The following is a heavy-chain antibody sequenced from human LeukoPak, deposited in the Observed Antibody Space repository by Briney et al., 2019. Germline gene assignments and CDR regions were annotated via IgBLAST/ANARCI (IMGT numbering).Heavy chain of an antibody. D-gene: IGHD1-26*01. J-gene: IGHJ3*02. CDR1: GYTFTGYY. Sequence: GASVKVSCKASGYTFTGYYMHWVRQAPGQGLEWMGWINPNSSGTNYAQKFQGRVTMTRDTSISTAYMELSRLRSDDTAVYYCARGYEEWELLLGAFDIWGQGTMVTVSS. V-gene: IGHV1-2*02. CDR3: ARGYEEWELLLGAFDI. CDR2: INPNSSGT.